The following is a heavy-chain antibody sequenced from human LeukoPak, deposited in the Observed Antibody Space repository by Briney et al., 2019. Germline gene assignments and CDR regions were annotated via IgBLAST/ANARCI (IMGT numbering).Heavy chain of an antibody. V-gene: IGHV3-7*01. Sequence: PGGSLRLSCAASGFTFSSYWMSWVRQAPGKGLEWVANIKQDGSEKYYVDSVKGRFTISRDNAKNSLYLQMNSLRAEDTAVYYCARYYYDISTGYYSPFDYWGQGTLVTVSS. CDR1: GFTFSSYW. D-gene: IGHD3-9*01. J-gene: IGHJ4*02. CDR3: ARYYYDISTGYYSPFDY. CDR2: IKQDGSEK.